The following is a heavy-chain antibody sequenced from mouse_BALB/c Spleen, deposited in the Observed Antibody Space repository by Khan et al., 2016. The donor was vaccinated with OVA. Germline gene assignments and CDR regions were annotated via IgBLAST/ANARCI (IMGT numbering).Heavy chain of an antibody. CDR3: ARRTGTWFAY. CDR2: ISYSGST. Sequence: EVQLQESGPGLVKPSQSLSLTCTVTGYSITSDYAWNWIRQFPGNKLEWMGYISYSGSTSYNPSLKSRISITRDKSKNQFFLQLNSVTTEDTATYYCARRTGTWFAYWGQGTLVTVSA. V-gene: IGHV3-2*02. D-gene: IGHD4-1*01. J-gene: IGHJ3*01. CDR1: GYSITSDYA.